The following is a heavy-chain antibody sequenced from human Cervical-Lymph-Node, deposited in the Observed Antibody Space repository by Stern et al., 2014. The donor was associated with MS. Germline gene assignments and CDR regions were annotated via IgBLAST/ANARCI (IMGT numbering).Heavy chain of an antibody. V-gene: IGHV4-61*02. J-gene: IGHJ4*02. CDR2: LSDSGNT. CDR1: GGSISRDNYH. CDR3: ASWGTARPRFDY. Sequence: QVQLQESGPGLVKPSQTLSLTCTVSGGSISRDNYHWTWIRQAAGKGLQWVGRLSDSGNTNYNPSLKSRVTISVDRSTNHFPWKVSSVTAADTAVYYCASWGTARPRFDYWGQGALVTVSS. D-gene: IGHD6-6*01.